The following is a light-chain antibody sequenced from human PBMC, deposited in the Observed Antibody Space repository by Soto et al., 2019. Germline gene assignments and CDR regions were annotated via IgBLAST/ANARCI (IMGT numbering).Light chain of an antibody. J-gene: IGKJ2*01. CDR2: GES. V-gene: IGKV1-39*01. CDR1: QTVSTY. CDR3: QQSYKTPRT. Sequence: DIQMTQSPSSLSASVGDTVTFTCRASQTVSTYLNWYLLKPGKAPKLLIYGESSLQSGVPSRFSAHGSATEFALTISGLRPEDSATFYCQQSYKTPRTFGQGSRLE.